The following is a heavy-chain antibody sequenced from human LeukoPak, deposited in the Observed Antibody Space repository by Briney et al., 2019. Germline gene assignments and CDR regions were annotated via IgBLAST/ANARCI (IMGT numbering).Heavy chain of an antibody. Sequence: PGGSLRLSCAASGFTFSSYGMHWVRQAPGKGLEWVAVISYDGSNKYYADSVKGRFTISRDNSKNTLYLQMNSLRAEDTAVYYCAKDRLLWSFDYWGQGTLVTVSS. J-gene: IGHJ4*02. V-gene: IGHV3-30*18. CDR1: GFTFSSYG. CDR3: AKDRLLWSFDY. D-gene: IGHD3-10*01. CDR2: ISYDGSNK.